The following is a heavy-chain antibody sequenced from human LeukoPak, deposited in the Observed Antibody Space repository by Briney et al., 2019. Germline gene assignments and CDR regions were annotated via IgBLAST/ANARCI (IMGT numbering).Heavy chain of an antibody. CDR3: ARGGLRFDP. V-gene: IGHV3-7*01. CDR2: IKHDGSET. Sequence: GGSLRLSCAVSGFTVSTNHMSWVRQAPGKGLEWVANIKHDGSETYYVDSVKGRFTISRDNAKNSLFLQMTSLRSEDTAVYYCARGGLRFDPWGQGALVTVSS. D-gene: IGHD4-17*01. J-gene: IGHJ5*02. CDR1: GFTVSTNH.